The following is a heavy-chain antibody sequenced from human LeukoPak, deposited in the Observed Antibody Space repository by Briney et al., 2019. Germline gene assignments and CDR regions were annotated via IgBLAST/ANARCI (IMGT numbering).Heavy chain of an antibody. D-gene: IGHD6-13*01. CDR3: ARDAAGYDP. CDR1: GFTFNMFW. CDR2: IKEDGTKK. V-gene: IGHV3-7*01. Sequence: GGSLRLSCAASGFTFNMFWMSWVRQPPGKGLEWVANIKEDGTKKYYVDSVTGRFTISRDNAANSLYLQMNSLRAEDTAVYYCARDAAGYDPWGQGTLVTVSS. J-gene: IGHJ5*02.